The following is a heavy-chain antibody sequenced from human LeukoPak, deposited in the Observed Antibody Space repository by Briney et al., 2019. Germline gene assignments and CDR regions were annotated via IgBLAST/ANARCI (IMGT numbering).Heavy chain of an antibody. CDR3: ARDSGSGNNDY. J-gene: IGHJ4*02. V-gene: IGHV1-3*01. CDR2: NSAGNGNT. D-gene: IGHD1-26*01. CDR1: GYTFTSYA. Sequence: GASVKVSCKASGYTFTSYAIHWVRQAPGQRLEWMGWNSAGNGNTKYSQNFQGRVTFISNTSATTAFMELSSLRSEDAAVYYCARDSGSGNNDYWGQGTLVTVSS.